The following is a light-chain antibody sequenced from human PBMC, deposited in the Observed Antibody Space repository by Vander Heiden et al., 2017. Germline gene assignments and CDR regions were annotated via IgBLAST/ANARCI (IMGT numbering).Light chain of an antibody. J-gene: IGKJ1*01. CDR1: QTLVHSVGTTY. CDR2: KIS. CDR3: RQARQFPRT. V-gene: IGKV2-24*01. Sequence: DIVLTQTRLSSPVTLGLPPSLSCRSTQTLVHSVGTTYLCCLHQRHGQPPRLLFFKISNRFAGVPDRFSSSGAGAYFTPKSSRVEAEDVGVYYCRQARQFPRTFGQGTKVEIK.